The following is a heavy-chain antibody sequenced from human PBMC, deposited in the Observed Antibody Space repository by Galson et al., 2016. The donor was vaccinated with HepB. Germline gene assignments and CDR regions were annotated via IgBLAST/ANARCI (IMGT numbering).Heavy chain of an antibody. CDR3: ARLPSSSSMIDS. J-gene: IGHJ4*02. D-gene: IGHD6-6*01. CDR1: GDSISSTSYF. Sequence: SETLSLTCSVSGDSISSTSYFWGWIRQPPGKGLEWIGTIYYSGSTYYNPSLKSRVTISVDTSKNQFSLKLTSVTASDTAIYYCARLPSSSSMIDSWGPGTLVTVSS. V-gene: IGHV4-39*01. CDR2: IYYSGST.